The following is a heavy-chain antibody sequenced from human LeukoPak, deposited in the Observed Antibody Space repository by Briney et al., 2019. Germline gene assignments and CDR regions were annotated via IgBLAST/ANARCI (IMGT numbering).Heavy chain of an antibody. Sequence: SETLSLTCTVSSGSIGSSSNYWGWIRQAPGKGLEWIGNVYYSGSTFYNPSLKSRVTISVDTSKNQFCLKLRSVTAADTAIYYCARASFNVVFGNWFDPWGQGTLVTVSS. CDR1: SGSIGSSSNY. CDR2: VYYSGST. D-gene: IGHD2-8*01. J-gene: IGHJ5*02. CDR3: ARASFNVVFGNWFDP. V-gene: IGHV4-39*01.